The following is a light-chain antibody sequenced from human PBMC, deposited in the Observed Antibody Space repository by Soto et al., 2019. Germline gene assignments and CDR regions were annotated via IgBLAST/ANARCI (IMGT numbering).Light chain of an antibody. V-gene: IGLV2-14*01. CDR1: SSDVGGYNY. CDR3: AAWDDSLNGYV. J-gene: IGLJ1*01. Sequence: QSALTQPASVSGSPGQSITISCTGISSDVGGYNYVSWYQQHPGKAPKLMIYEVSNRPSGVPDRFSGSKSGTSASLAISGLQSEDEADYYCAAWDDSLNGYVFGTGTKLTVL. CDR2: EVS.